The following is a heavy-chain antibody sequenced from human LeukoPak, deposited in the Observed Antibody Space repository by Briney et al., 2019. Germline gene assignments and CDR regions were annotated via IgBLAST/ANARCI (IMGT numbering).Heavy chain of an antibody. V-gene: IGHV5-51*01. CDR3: ARRDGYCSSTSCYADYYYGMDV. Sequence: KPGESLKISCKGSGYSFTSYWIGWVCQMPGKGLEWMGIIYPGDSDTTYSPSFQGQVTISADKSISTAYLQWSSLKASDTAMYYCARRDGYCSSTSCYADYYYGMDVWGQGTTVTVSS. J-gene: IGHJ6*02. D-gene: IGHD2-2*01. CDR1: GYSFTSYW. CDR2: IYPGDSDT.